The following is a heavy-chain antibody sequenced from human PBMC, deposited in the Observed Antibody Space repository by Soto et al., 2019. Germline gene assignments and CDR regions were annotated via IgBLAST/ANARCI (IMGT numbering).Heavy chain of an antibody. CDR3: TRVLYGTS. D-gene: IGHD2-2*02. J-gene: IGHJ5*02. Sequence: GGSLRLSCAGYGFTFSSYEMNWVRQAPGKGLEWVSFISGSGTTTYYADSVRGRFTISRDNTKNSLYLQMNSLSAEDTGVYYCTRVLYGTSWGPGTLVTVSS. V-gene: IGHV3-48*03. CDR1: GFTFSSYE. CDR2: ISGSGTTT.